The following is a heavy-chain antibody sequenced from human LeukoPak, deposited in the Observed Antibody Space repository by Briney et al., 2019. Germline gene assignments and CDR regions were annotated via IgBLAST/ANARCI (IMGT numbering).Heavy chain of an antibody. J-gene: IGHJ4*02. V-gene: IGHV3-21*01. Sequence: PGGSLRLSCAASGFTFSTYSMNWVRQAPGKGLEWVSFISGSSSYIYYADSVKGRFTISRDNAKNSLYLQMNSLRAEDTAVYYCARDLSGSYPYWGQGTLVTVPS. D-gene: IGHD1-26*01. CDR3: ARDLSGSYPY. CDR2: ISGSSSYI. CDR1: GFTFSTYS.